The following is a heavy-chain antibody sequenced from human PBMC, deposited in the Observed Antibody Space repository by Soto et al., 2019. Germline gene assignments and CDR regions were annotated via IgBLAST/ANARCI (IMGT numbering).Heavy chain of an antibody. CDR3: ARASHGPTFDY. Sequence: SDALSLTCTVSGGSIISYYWSWIRQPPGKGLEWIGYIYYSGSTNYNPSLKSRVTISVDTSKNQFSLKLSSVTGADTAVYYCARASHGPTFDYWGQGTLVTVCS. CDR2: IYYSGST. J-gene: IGHJ4*02. CDR1: GGSIISYY. D-gene: IGHD4-4*01. V-gene: IGHV4-59*01.